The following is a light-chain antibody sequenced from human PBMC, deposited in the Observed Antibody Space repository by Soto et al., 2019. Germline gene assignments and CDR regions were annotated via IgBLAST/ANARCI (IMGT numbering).Light chain of an antibody. V-gene: IGLV1-51*01. J-gene: IGLJ2*01. Sequence: QSVLTQVPSVSVAPGQKVTITCSGSNSNIGTNDVSWYQQLPGTAPKLLIYDNSKRPAGISDRFSGSKSGTSVTLGITGLQTGDEAEYYCGTWDSSLRGGVFGGGTKVTVL. CDR1: NSNIGTND. CDR2: DNS. CDR3: GTWDSSLRGGV.